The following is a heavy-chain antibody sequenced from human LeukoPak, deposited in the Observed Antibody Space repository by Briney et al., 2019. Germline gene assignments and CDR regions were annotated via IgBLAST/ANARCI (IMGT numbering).Heavy chain of an antibody. J-gene: IGHJ2*01. CDR2: ISGSGSYM. Sequence: GGSLRLSCAASGFTFSSYSMKWVRQAPGKGLQWVSSISGSGSYMYYAGSVKGRFTISRDNAKNSLYLQMNSLRAEDTAVYYCAITGGNVYWYFDLWGRGTLVTVSS. CDR3: AITGGNVYWYFDL. V-gene: IGHV3-21*01. CDR1: GFTFSSYS. D-gene: IGHD4-23*01.